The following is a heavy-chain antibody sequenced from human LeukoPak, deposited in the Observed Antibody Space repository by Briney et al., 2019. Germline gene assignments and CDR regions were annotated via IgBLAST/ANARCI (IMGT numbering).Heavy chain of an antibody. CDR2: ISSSSSYI. CDR3: ARTMVRGVIITSDYYYGMDV. D-gene: IGHD3-10*01. J-gene: IGHJ6*02. Sequence: PGGSLRLSCTASGFTFSSYSINWVRQAPGKGLEWVSSISSSSSYIYYADSVEGRFTISRDNAKNSLYLQMNSLIAEDTAVYYCARTMVRGVIITSDYYYGMDVWGQGTTVTVSS. CDR1: GFTFSSYS. V-gene: IGHV3-21*01.